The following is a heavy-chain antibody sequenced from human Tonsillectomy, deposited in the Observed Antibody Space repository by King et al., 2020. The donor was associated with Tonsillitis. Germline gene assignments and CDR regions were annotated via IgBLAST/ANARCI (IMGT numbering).Heavy chain of an antibody. CDR1: GFTFSSYS. CDR2: ISSSSSTI. J-gene: IGHJ3*02. Sequence: VQLVESGGGLVQPGGSLRLSCAASGFTFSSYSMNWVRKAPGKGLEWVSYISSSSSTIYYADSVKGRFTISRDNAKNSLYLQMNSLRAEDTAVYYCARDRVVPAAMIDNAFDILGQRTIVTVSS. V-gene: IGHV3-48*04. D-gene: IGHD2-2*01. CDR3: ARDRVVPAAMIDNAFDI.